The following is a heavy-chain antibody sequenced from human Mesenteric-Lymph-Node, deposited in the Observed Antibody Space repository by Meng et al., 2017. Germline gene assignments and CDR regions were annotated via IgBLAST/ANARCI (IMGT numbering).Heavy chain of an antibody. D-gene: IGHD2-21*02. V-gene: IGHV3-33*01. J-gene: IGHJ4*02. CDR1: GFTFSSYG. CDR2: IWYDGSNK. CDR3: ARKEVTKANFDY. Sequence: GESLKISCAASGFTFSSYGMHWVRQAPGKGLEWVSLIWYDGSNKYYADSVKGRFTISRDNSKNTLYLQMNSLRDDDTAIYYCARKEVTKANFDYWGQGTLVTVSS.